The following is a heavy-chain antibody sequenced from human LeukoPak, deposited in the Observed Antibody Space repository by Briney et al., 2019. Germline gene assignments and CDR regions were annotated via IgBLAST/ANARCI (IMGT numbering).Heavy chain of an antibody. CDR3: AKERGIVVVPAAHFDY. CDR2: ICGSVSGSGDCT. D-gene: IGHD2-2*01. J-gene: IGHJ4*02. Sequence: GGSLRLSCAASGFSFGSYAMSWVRQAAGKGLEWVSEICGSVSGSGDCTHYADSVKGRFTISRDNSKNTLYLQMNSLRAEDTAVYYCAKERGIVVVPAAHFDYWGQGTLVTVSS. V-gene: IGHV3-23*01. CDR1: GFSFGSYA.